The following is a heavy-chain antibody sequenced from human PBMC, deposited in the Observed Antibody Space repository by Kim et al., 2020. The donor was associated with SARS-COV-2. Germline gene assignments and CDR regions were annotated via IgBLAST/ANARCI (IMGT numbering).Heavy chain of an antibody. V-gene: IGHV4-31*03. CDR1: GGSISSGGYY. D-gene: IGHD3-9*01. J-gene: IGHJ6*02. CDR3: ARAGARYFDCLLVRQDNYYYYGMAV. CDR2: IYYSGST. Sequence: SETLSLTCTVSGGSISSGGYYWSWIRQHPGKGLEWIGYIYYSGSTYYNPSLKSRVTISVDTSKNQFSLKLSSVTAADTAVYYCARAGARYFDCLLVRQDNYYYYGMAVWGQGTTVTVSS.